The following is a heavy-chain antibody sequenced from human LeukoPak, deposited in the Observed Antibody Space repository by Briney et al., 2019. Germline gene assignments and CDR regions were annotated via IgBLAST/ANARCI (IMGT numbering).Heavy chain of an antibody. D-gene: IGHD6-19*01. CDR2: IAVGSGNT. CDR1: GLTFTSSA. Sequence: SVKVSCKSSGLTFTSSAVQWVRQARGQRIEWVGWIAVGSGNTTYAQKFQERVTFTRDLSTSTAYMDLSGLRSEDTAMYYCAADLIAVAGSWRWGQGSLVIVSA. CDR3: AADLIAVAGSWR. J-gene: IGHJ4*02. V-gene: IGHV1-58*01.